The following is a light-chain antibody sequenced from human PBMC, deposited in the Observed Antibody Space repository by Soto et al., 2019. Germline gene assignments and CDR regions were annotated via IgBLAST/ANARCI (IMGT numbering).Light chain of an antibody. CDR1: SSDVGGYNY. CDR2: EVS. V-gene: IGLV2-14*01. Sequence: QSALTQPASVSGSPGQSITISCTGTSSDVGGYNYVSWYQQHPGKAPKLMIYEVSNRPSGVSNRFSGSKSGNTASLTISGLQAEDEADYYCSSYRIINTGVFGGGTNLTVL. CDR3: SSYRIINTGV. J-gene: IGLJ2*01.